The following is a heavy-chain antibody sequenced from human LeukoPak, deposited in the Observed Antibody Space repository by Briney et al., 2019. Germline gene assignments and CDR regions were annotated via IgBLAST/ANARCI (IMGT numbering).Heavy chain of an antibody. J-gene: IGHJ4*02. CDR3: ATSYGGSHFDY. V-gene: IGHV5-51*01. CDR2: IYPGDSDT. Sequence: GESLKISCKGSGYNFSNYWIAWVRQMPGKGLEWMGLIYPGDSDTRYSPSFQGQVTFSADKSISTAYLQWSSLKASDTAMYYCATSYGGSHFDYWGQGTLVAVSS. CDR1: GYNFSNYW. D-gene: IGHD2-15*01.